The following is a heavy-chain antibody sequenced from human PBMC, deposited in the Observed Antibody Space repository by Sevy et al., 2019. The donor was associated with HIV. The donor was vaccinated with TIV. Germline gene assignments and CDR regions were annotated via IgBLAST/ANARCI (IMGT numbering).Heavy chain of an antibody. Sequence: GGSLRLSCAASGFTFSSYSMNWVRQAPGKGLEWVSYISSSSSTIYYADSVKGRFTISRDNAKNSLYLQMNSLRDEDTTVYYCAGVPLLGGYDLGFDYWGQGTLVTVSS. J-gene: IGHJ4*02. V-gene: IGHV3-48*02. D-gene: IGHD5-12*01. CDR1: GFTFSSYS. CDR3: AGVPLLGGYDLGFDY. CDR2: ISSSSSTI.